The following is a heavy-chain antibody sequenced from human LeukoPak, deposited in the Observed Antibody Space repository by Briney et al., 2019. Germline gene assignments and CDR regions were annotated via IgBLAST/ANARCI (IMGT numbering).Heavy chain of an antibody. CDR2: INPHDFTT. D-gene: IGHD1-14*01. CDR3: ARHLRIGSHRDLDY. J-gene: IGHJ4*02. Sequence: GESLKISCKGSGYIFTNYWIGWVRQMPGKGLQWMGIINPHDFTTKYSPSFQGQVTISVDKSINIAYLQWSSLTASDTAIYYCARHLRIGSHRDLDYWGQGTLVTVSS. V-gene: IGHV5-51*01. CDR1: GYIFTNYW.